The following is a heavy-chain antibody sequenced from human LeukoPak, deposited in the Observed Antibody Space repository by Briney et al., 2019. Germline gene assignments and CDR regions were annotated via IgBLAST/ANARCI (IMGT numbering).Heavy chain of an antibody. V-gene: IGHV3-23*01. CDR2: ISGSGGST. CDR1: GFTFSSYG. J-gene: IGHJ4*02. Sequence: GGTLRLSCAASGFTFSSYGMSWVRQAPGKGLEWVSAISGSGGSTYYADSVKGRFTISRDNSKNTLYLQMNSLRAEDTAVYYCAKDGAWLRFDDWGQGILITVSS. CDR3: AKDGAWLRFDD. D-gene: IGHD5-12*01.